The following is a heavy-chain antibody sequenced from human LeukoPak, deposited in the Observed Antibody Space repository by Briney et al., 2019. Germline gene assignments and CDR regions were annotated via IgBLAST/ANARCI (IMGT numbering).Heavy chain of an antibody. D-gene: IGHD2/OR15-2a*01. CDR1: RFTFSSYS. CDR2: ISFGGGHI. Sequence: PGASLRLSCVASRFTFSSYSMTWVRRAPGTGLEWVSSISFGGGHIFYTDSVKGRFTIFRDDSKNSLYLEMNSLRAEDTAVYFCARIVLTPPYGMDVWGQGTTVTVSS. J-gene: IGHJ6*02. V-gene: IGHV3-21*01. CDR3: ARIVLTPPYGMDV.